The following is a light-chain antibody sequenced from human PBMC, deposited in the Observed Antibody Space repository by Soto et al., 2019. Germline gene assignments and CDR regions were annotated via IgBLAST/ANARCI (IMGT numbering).Light chain of an antibody. CDR1: RRITNW. CDR3: QQYNSYPYT. Sequence: DIQMTQSPSTLSASVGDRVNITCRASRRITNWLAWFQQKQGKAPKLLIYKASYLGSGVASRFSGSGSGTEFSLTVSALQPDDVATYYGQQYNSYPYTFGQGTKLEIK. V-gene: IGKV1-5*03. J-gene: IGKJ2*01. CDR2: KAS.